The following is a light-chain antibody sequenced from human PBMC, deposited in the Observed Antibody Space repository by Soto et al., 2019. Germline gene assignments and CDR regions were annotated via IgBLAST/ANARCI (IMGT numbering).Light chain of an antibody. J-gene: IGKJ3*01. CDR3: RYNRLPPPYT. Sequence: IVLTQSPGTLSLSPGERATLSCRASKSVSSSYLAWYQQKPGQAPRLLIYGASSMATGIPDRFRGNGSGTDFTLTISRLVSVELALHYCRYNRLPPPYTFRPGIKGDV. CDR2: GAS. CDR1: KSVSSSY. V-gene: IGKV3-20*01.